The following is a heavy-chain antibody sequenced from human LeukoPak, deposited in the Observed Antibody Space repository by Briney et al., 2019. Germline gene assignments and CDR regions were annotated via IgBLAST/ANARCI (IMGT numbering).Heavy chain of an antibody. CDR3: AKPEIVVVPAAMAGNWFDP. V-gene: IGHV3-21*04. D-gene: IGHD2-2*01. Sequence: GGSLRLSCAPSGFTFTDYSMSWVRQAPGKGLEWVASISTVSTYTFYADSVKGRFTISRDNSKNTLYLQMNSLRAEDTAIYYCAKPEIVVVPAAMAGNWFDPWGQGTLVTVAS. J-gene: IGHJ5*02. CDR2: ISTVSTYT. CDR1: GFTFTDYS.